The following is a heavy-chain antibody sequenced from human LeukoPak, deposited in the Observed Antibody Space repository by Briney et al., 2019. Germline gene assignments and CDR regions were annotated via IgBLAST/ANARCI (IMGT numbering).Heavy chain of an antibody. CDR1: GFTVSSNY. CDR3: ARENYGYLDY. J-gene: IGHJ4*02. V-gene: IGHV3-53*01. CDR2: IYSGGST. D-gene: IGHD3-10*01. Sequence: PGGSLRLSCAASGFTVSSNYMSWVRQAPGKGLEWASVIYSGGSTYYADSVKGRFTISRDNSKNTLYLQMNSLRAEDTAVYYCARENYGYLDYWGQGTLVTVSS.